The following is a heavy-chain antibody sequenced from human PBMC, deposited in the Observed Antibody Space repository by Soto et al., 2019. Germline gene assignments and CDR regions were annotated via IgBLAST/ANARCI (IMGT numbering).Heavy chain of an antibody. CDR1: GFPFSSYF. CDR2: IWYDGSNK. CDR3: ARAYCSGGSCYAFDI. Sequence: PGGSLRLSCAASGFPFSSYFMHWVRQAPGKGLEWVAVIWYDGSNKYYADSVKGRFTISRDNSKNTLYLQMNSLRAEDTAVYYCARAYCSGGSCYAFDIWGQGTMVTVSS. J-gene: IGHJ3*02. D-gene: IGHD2-15*01. V-gene: IGHV3-33*01.